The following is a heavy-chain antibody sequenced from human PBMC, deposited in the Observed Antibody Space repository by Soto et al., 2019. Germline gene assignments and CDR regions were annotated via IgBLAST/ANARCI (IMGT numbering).Heavy chain of an antibody. CDR1: GFTVSSNY. V-gene: IGHV3-53*01. CDR2: IYSGGST. J-gene: IGHJ4*02. D-gene: IGHD2-2*01. Sequence: EVQLVESGGGLIQPGGSLRVSCAASGFTVSSNYMSWVRQAPGKGLEWVSLIYSGGSTYYADSVKGRFTISRDSSKNTLFLQMNSLRAEDTAVYYCARGGTSSPRRGLFDYWGQGTLVTVSS. CDR3: ARGGTSSPRRGLFDY.